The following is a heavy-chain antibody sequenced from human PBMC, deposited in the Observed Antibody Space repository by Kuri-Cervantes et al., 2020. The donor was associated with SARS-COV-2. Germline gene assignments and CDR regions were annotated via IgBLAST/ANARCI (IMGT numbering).Heavy chain of an antibody. Sequence: GGSLRLSCAASGFTFSSYSMNWVRQAPGKGLEWVGRNKSKTDGGTTDYAAPVKGRFTISRDDSKKTLYLQMNSLKTEDTAVYYCVRDGDHWNFDYWGQGTLVTVSS. CDR2: NKSKTDGGTT. CDR1: GFTFSSYS. J-gene: IGHJ4*02. V-gene: IGHV3-15*01. D-gene: IGHD5-24*01. CDR3: VRDGDHWNFDY.